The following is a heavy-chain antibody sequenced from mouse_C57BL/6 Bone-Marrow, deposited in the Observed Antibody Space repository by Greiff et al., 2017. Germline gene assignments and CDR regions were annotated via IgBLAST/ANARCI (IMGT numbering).Heavy chain of an antibody. Sequence: EVQLQQSVAELVRPGASVKLSCTASGYTFKNTCMHWVKQRPEQGLEWIGRIDPATGNTKYTPKFQGKATITADKSSNTAYLQLSSLTSEDTAIYYDSSGFVAFDYWGQGTTLTVSS. V-gene: IGHV14-3*01. CDR3: SSGFVAFDY. CDR1: GYTFKNTC. CDR2: IDPATGNT. D-gene: IGHD2-2*01. J-gene: IGHJ2*01.